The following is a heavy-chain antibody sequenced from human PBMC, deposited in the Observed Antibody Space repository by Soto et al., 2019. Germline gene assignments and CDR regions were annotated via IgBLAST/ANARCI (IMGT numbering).Heavy chain of an antibody. CDR3: ARESTGVVVVAATDYTFDY. J-gene: IGHJ4*02. CDR2: INPNSGGP. Sequence: ASVKVSCKASGYTFTGHYMHWVRQAPGQGPEWMGWINPNSGGPNYAQKVRGRVTMTRDTSISTAYMELSRLRSDDTAVYYCARESTGVVVVAATDYTFDYWGKGTLATVSS. D-gene: IGHD2-15*01. CDR1: GYTFTGHY. V-gene: IGHV1-2*02.